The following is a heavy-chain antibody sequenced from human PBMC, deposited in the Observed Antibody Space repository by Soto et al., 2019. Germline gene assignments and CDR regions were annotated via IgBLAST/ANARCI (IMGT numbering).Heavy chain of an antibody. J-gene: IGHJ5*02. Sequence: SETLSLTCTVSGGSISSGGYYWSWIRQHPGKGLEWIGYIYYSGSTYYNPSLKSRVTISVDTSKNQFSLKLSSVTAADTAVYYCARVVVVAASENWFDPWGQGSLVTVSS. CDR3: ARVVVVAASENWFDP. D-gene: IGHD2-15*01. CDR1: GGSISSGGYY. V-gene: IGHV4-31*03. CDR2: IYYSGST.